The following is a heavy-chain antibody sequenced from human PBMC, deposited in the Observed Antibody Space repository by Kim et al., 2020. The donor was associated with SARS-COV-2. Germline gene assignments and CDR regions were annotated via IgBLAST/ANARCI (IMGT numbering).Heavy chain of an antibody. J-gene: IGHJ4*02. CDR2: TSYDGRNE. D-gene: IGHD3-16*01. CDR3: AKDVRYRDAYDYGCLDS. CDR1: GFTFSDYC. Sequence: GGSLRLSCAVSGFTFSDYCMHWVRQAPGKGLEWLAVTSYDGRNEYYTDSVKGRFTISRDNSRNTLYLQMNSLRPEDTAVYYCAKDVRYRDAYDYGCLDSWGQGTLITVSS. V-gene: IGHV3-30*18.